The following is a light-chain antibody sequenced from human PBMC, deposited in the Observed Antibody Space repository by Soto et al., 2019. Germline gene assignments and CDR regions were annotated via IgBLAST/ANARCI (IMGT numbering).Light chain of an antibody. CDR1: QSVSSY. CDR2: DAS. CDR3: QQYNNWPPIT. V-gene: IGKV3-15*01. Sequence: EIVLTQSPATLSVSPGERATLSCRASQSVSSYLAWYQQKPGQAPRLLIYDASTRDTGIPARFSGSGSGTEFTLTISSLQSEDFAVYYCQQYNNWPPITFGQGTRLEI. J-gene: IGKJ5*01.